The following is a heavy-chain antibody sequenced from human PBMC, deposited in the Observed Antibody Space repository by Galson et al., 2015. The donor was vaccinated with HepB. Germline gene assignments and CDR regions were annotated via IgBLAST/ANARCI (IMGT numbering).Heavy chain of an antibody. V-gene: IGHV5-51*01. J-gene: IGHJ6*02. CDR3: ARLVDTAMGTYYYYGMDV. Sequence: QSGAEVKKPGESLKISCKGSGYSSTSYWIGWVRQMPGEGLEWMGIIYPGDSDTRYSPSFQGQVTISADKSISTAYLQWSSLKASDTAMYYCARLVDTAMGTYYYYGMDVWGQGTTVTVSS. CDR2: IYPGDSDT. CDR1: GYSSTSYW. D-gene: IGHD5-18*01.